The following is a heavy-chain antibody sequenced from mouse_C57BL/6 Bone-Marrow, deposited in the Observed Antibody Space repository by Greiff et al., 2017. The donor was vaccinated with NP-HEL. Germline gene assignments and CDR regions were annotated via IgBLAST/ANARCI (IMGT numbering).Heavy chain of an antibody. CDR3: ARKAYYCHSYEFAY. CDR2: IDPSDSYT. Sequence: QVQLQQPGAELVKPGASVKLSCKASGYTFTTYWMQWVKQRPGQGLEWIGEIDPSDSYTNYNQKFKGTATLTVDTSSSTANMQLRSLTSEDSAVYYCARKAYYCHSYEFAYWGQGTLITVSA. J-gene: IGHJ3*01. V-gene: IGHV1-50*01. D-gene: IGHD1-1*01. CDR1: GYTFTTYW.